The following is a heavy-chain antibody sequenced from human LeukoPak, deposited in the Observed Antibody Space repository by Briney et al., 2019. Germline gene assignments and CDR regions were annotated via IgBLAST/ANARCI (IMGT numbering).Heavy chain of an antibody. V-gene: IGHV4-34*01. J-gene: IGHJ4*02. CDR3: ARGRYYDSSGTSFDY. D-gene: IGHD3-22*01. Sequence: SETLSLTCAVYGGSFSGYYWSWIRQPPGKGLEWIGEINHSGSTNYNPSLKCRVTISVDTSKNQFSLKLSSVTAADTAVYYCARGRYYDSSGTSFDYWGQGTLVTVSS. CDR1: GGSFSGYY. CDR2: INHSGST.